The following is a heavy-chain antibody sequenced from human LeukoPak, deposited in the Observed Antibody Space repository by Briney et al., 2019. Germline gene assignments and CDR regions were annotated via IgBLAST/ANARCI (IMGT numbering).Heavy chain of an antibody. J-gene: IGHJ3*02. CDR3: ARRHPTGTDAFDM. CDR1: GYSFTGYY. D-gene: IGHD1-1*01. V-gene: IGHV1-2*02. CDR2: INPNSGAT. Sequence: ASVKVSCKASGYSFTGYYLHWVRQAPGQGLEWMGWINPNSGATNYAQKFQGSVTMTRDTSITTVYMELSSLRSDDTAVYYCARRHPTGTDAFDMWGQRTMVTVSS.